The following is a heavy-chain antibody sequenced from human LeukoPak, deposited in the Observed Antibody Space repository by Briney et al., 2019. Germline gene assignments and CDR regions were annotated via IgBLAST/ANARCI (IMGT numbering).Heavy chain of an antibody. CDR3: ARDMTSRTSDY. CDR2: ISWNSGSI. V-gene: IGHV3-9*01. Sequence: GGSLRLSCAASGFTFDDYAMHWVRQAPGKGLEWVSGISWNSGSIGYADSVKGRFTISRDNAKNSLYLQMNSLRVEDRAVYYCARDMTSRTSDYWGQGTLVTVSS. CDR1: GFTFDDYA. D-gene: IGHD1-14*01. J-gene: IGHJ4*02.